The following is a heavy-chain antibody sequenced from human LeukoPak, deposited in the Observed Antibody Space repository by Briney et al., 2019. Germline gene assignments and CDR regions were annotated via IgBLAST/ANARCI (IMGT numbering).Heavy chain of an antibody. CDR2: ISSDGTYT. V-gene: IGHV3-74*01. CDR3: ARENWGFCSRCRDLDC. CDR1: GFTFSSHL. D-gene: IGHD2-15*01. Sequence: GGSLRLSCAASGFTFSSHLMHWVRQAPGKGLVWVSRISSDGTYTNYADSVRGRFTISRDNAKNTLYLQMNSLRAEDTAVYYCARENWGFCSRCRDLDCWGQGTLVTVSS. J-gene: IGHJ4*02.